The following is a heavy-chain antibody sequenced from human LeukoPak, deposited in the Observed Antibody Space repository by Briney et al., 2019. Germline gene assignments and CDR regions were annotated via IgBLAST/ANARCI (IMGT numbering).Heavy chain of an antibody. V-gene: IGHV3-15*01. Sequence: PGGSLRLSCAASGFSVINAWMSWVRQAPGQGLEWVGRIKTKTDGGTTDYAAPVKDRFTISRDDSKNTLYLQMNSLKTEDTAVYYCTTGSGWDDYWGQGTLVTVSS. D-gene: IGHD6-19*01. CDR3: TTGSGWDDY. J-gene: IGHJ4*02. CDR2: IKTKTDGGTT. CDR1: GFSVINAW.